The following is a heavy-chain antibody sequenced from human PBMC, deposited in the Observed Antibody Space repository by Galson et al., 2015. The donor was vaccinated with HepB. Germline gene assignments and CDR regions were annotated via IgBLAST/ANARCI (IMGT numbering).Heavy chain of an antibody. CDR3: AKTFRRYYFDSSADHDAFDI. Sequence: SLRLSCASSGPTFSDYYMSWIRQAPGKGLEWVSYISSSGDAIYYADSVKGRFTISRDNAKNSLYLQMNSLRAEDTAVYYCAKTFRRYYFDSSADHDAFDIWGQGTMVTVSS. V-gene: IGHV3-11*01. D-gene: IGHD3-22*01. CDR2: ISSSGDAI. J-gene: IGHJ3*02. CDR1: GPTFSDYY.